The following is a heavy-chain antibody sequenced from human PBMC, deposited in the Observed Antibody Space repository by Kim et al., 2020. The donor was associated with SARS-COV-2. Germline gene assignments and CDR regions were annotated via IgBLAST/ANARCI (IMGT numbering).Heavy chain of an antibody. J-gene: IGHJ6*02. Sequence: KSRVTMSVDTSKKQFSLKLSSVTAADTAVYYCARVVYHGSGSYYTYGMDVWGQGTTVTVSS. D-gene: IGHD3-10*01. V-gene: IGHV4-4*06. CDR3: ARVVYHGSGSYYTYGMDV.